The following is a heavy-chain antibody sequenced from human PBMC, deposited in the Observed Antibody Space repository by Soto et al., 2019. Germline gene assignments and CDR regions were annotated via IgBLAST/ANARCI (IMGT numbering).Heavy chain of an antibody. CDR3: ARDFYGGYTYGPGDY. CDR1: GFIFSAYW. J-gene: IGHJ4*02. D-gene: IGHD5-18*01. CDR2: IHGDGGKI. Sequence: PXVSLRLSGAAPGFIFSAYWMSWVRQAPGKGLEWVANIHGDGGKIYYVDSVKGRFTISRDNAKRSLYLQMNSLRAEDTAVYYCARDFYGGYTYGPGDYWGQGALVTVSS. V-gene: IGHV3-7*01.